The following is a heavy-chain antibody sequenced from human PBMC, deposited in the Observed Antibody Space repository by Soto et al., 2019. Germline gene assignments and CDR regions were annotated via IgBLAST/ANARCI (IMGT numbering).Heavy chain of an antibody. CDR2: ISAYNGNT. CDR1: GYTFTSYG. D-gene: IGHD6-19*01. V-gene: IGHV1-18*01. J-gene: IGHJ4*02. CDR3: ARDGFSSGWYLY. Sequence: ASVKVSCKAPGYTFTSYGISWVRQAPGQGLEWMGWISAYNGNTNYAQKLQGRVTMTTDTSTSTAYMELRSLSSDDTAMYYCARDGFSSGWYLYWGRGTLVTVSS.